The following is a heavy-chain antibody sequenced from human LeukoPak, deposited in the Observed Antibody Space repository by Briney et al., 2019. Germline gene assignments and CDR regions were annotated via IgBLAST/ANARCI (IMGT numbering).Heavy chain of an antibody. D-gene: IGHD3-22*01. CDR2: ISSSGSTI. J-gene: IGHJ5*02. V-gene: IGHV3-48*03. CDR3: ARDSSGYFHWFDP. CDR1: GFTFSSYE. Sequence: GGSLRLSCAASGFTFSSYEMNWDRQAPGKGLEWVSYISSSGSTIYYADSVKGRFTISRDNAKNSLYLQMNSLRAEDTAVYYCARDSSGYFHWFDPWGQGTLVTVSS.